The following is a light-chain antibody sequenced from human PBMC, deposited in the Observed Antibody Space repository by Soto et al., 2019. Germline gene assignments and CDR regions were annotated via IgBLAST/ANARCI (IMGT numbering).Light chain of an antibody. CDR1: QGINSA. J-gene: IGKJ3*01. CDR3: QQFNSYPRT. CDR2: DAS. Sequence: AIQLTQSPSSLSASVGDRVTITCRASQGINSALAWYQQKPGKAPKLLIYDASSLESGVPSRFSGSGSGTNFTLTISSLQPEDFATYYCQQFNSYPRTFGPGTKVDIK. V-gene: IGKV1-13*02.